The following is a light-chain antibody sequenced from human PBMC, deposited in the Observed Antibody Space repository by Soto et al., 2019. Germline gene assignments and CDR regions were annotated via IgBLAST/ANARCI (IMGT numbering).Light chain of an antibody. CDR2: RAS. CDR1: QSISSW. J-gene: IGKJ1*01. Sequence: DIQMTQSPSTLFALVADTFTITCRASQSISSWLAWYQQKPGKAPKLRIYRASTLQSGVPSRFSSSGSGTEFILTISSRQPDDFATYYFQQYNSYRTCGQGTRVDIK. CDR3: QQYNSYRT. V-gene: IGKV1-5*03.